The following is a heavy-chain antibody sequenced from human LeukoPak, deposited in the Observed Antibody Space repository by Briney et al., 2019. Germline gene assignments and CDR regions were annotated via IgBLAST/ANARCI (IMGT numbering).Heavy chain of an antibody. J-gene: IGHJ5*02. CDR2: TSYSGNT. Sequence: SETLSLTCSVSGGSISSFYCSWIRQPPGKGLEWIGYTSYSGNTNYNPSLTSRVTMSVDTSRKQFSLRLTSVTAADTAVYYCTRAPRKAWFDPWGQGTLVTVSS. CDR1: GGSISSFY. D-gene: IGHD1-14*01. CDR3: TRAPRKAWFDP. V-gene: IGHV4-59*01.